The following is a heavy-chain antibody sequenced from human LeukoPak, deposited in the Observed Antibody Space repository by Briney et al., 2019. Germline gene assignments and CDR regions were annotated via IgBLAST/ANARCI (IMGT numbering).Heavy chain of an antibody. D-gene: IGHD3-9*01. J-gene: IGHJ4*02. V-gene: IGHV3-30*04. Sequence: GGSLRLSCAAYGVTFSSYAMHWVRQAPGKGLEWVAVISYDGSNKYYADSVKGRFTISRDNSKNTLYLQMNSLRAEDTAVYYCAREGAVLRYFDWLSTAFDYWGQGTLVTVSS. CDR3: AREGAVLRYFDWLSTAFDY. CDR2: ISYDGSNK. CDR1: GVTFSSYA.